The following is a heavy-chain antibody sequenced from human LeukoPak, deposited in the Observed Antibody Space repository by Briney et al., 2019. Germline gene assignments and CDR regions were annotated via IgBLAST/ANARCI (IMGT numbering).Heavy chain of an antibody. Sequence: GGSLRLSCAASGFTFSHFFMNWIRQAPGKGLECVSYIGSGGTPIYYADSVKGRFTISRDDAKNSLYLQMNSLRAEDTAVYYCARTVSYWGQGTLVTVSS. CDR2: IGSGGTPI. V-gene: IGHV3-11*04. CDR3: ARTVSY. D-gene: IGHD4-17*01. CDR1: GFTFSHFF. J-gene: IGHJ4*02.